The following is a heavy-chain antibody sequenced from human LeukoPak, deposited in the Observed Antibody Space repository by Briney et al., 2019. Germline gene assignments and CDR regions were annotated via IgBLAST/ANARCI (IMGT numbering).Heavy chain of an antibody. CDR3: ARDLSPGYSYGTLPFDY. V-gene: IGHV1-46*01. CDR2: INPSGGST. CDR1: GYTFTSYY. D-gene: IGHD5-18*01. J-gene: IGHJ4*02. Sequence: SSVKVSFNASGYTFTSYYIHLVRHAPGQGLELKGIINPSGGSTSYAQKFQGRVTMTRDMSTSTVYMELSSLRSEDTAVYYCARDLSPGYSYGTLPFDYWGQGTLVTVSS.